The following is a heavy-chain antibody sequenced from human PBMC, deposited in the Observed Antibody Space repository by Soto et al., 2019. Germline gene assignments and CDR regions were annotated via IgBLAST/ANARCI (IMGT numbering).Heavy chain of an antibody. CDR2: ISGSGGST. CDR3: ATSLNRITMIVVMMADY. D-gene: IGHD3-22*01. CDR1: GFTFSSYA. J-gene: IGHJ4*02. V-gene: IGHV3-23*01. Sequence: GGSLSLSCAASGFTFSSYAMGWVRQAPGKGLEWVSAISGSGGSTYYADSVKGRFTISRDNSKNTLYLQMNSLRAEDTAVYYCATSLNRITMIVVMMADYWGQGTLVTVSS.